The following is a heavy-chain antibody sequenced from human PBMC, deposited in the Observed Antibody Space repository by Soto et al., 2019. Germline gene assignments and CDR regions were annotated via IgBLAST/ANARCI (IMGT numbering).Heavy chain of an antibody. CDR3: ARDQYGSGSYYNGDFDI. Sequence: SVKVSCKASGGTFSSYAISWVRQAPGQGLEWMGGIIPIFGTANYAQKFQGRVTITADESTSTAYMELSSLRSEDTAVYYCARDQYGSGSYYNGDFDIWGQGTMVTVSS. V-gene: IGHV1-69*13. CDR2: IIPIFGTA. D-gene: IGHD3-10*01. J-gene: IGHJ3*02. CDR1: GGTFSSYA.